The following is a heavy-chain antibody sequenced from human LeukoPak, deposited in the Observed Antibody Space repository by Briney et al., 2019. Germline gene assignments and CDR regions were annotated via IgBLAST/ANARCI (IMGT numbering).Heavy chain of an antibody. V-gene: IGHV1-2*02. CDR3: ARDAVGAMRSGRDY. Sequence: VKVSCKASGYTFTDYYIHWVRQAPGQGLEWMGWINPDSGGTNYAQKFQGRVTMTRDTSISTAYMELRSLRSDDTAVYYCARDAVGAMRSGRDYWGQGTLVTVSS. D-gene: IGHD1-26*01. J-gene: IGHJ4*02. CDR1: GYTFTDYY. CDR2: INPDSGGT.